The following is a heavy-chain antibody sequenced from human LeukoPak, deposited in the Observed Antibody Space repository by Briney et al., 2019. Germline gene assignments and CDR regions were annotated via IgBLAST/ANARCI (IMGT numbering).Heavy chain of an antibody. J-gene: IGHJ4*02. CDR2: IIPIFGTA. V-gene: IGHV1-69*06. D-gene: IGHD3-16*02. CDR3: ARTYYDYVGGSYRPENFDI. Sequence: GASVKVSCKASGGTFTSYALSWVRQAPGQGLEWMGGIIPIFGTATYAPKFQGRVTITADKSTSTAYMELSSLRSEDTAVYYCARTYYDYVGGSYRPENFDIWGQGTLVTVSS. CDR1: GGTFTSYA.